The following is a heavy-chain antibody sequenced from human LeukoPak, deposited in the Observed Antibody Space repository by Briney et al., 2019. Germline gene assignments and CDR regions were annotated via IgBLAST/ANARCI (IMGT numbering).Heavy chain of an antibody. V-gene: IGHV3-21*04. J-gene: IGHJ1*01. CDR1: GFTFDDYG. CDR2: ISSSSSYI. D-gene: IGHD3-16*01. CDR3: AKDDDWGRFNH. Sequence: PGGSLRLSCAASGFTFDDYGMSWVRQAPGKGLEWVSSISSSSSYIYYTDSVKGRFTISRDNAKNSLYLQMNSLRAEDTAMYYCAKDDDWGRFNHWGQGTLVTVSS.